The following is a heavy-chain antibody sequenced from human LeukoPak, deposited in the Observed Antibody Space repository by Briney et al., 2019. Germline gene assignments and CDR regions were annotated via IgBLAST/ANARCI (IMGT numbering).Heavy chain of an antibody. V-gene: IGHV3-48*02. D-gene: IGHD3-10*01. CDR2: ITSSSPTI. Sequence: GGSLRLSCAASGFTFSSYSMNWVRQAPGKGLEWVSYITSSSPTIYYADSVKGRFTISRDNAKNSLYLQMNSLRDEDTAVYYCARDLVVRGVFDYWGQGTLVTVSS. J-gene: IGHJ4*02. CDR3: ARDLVVRGVFDY. CDR1: GFTFSSYS.